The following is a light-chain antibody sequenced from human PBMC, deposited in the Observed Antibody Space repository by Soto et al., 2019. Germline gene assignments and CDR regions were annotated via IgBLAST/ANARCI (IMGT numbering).Light chain of an antibody. Sequence: EIVLTLSPATLSLSPEERATLSCRASQSVKTFLVWYQQRPGRAPRLLIYDASHRAAGIPARFSGSGFGTDFTLTITSLEPEDAAVYYCQHRSNWPPIPFGQGPKLNI. CDR3: QHRSNWPPIP. V-gene: IGKV3-11*01. CDR1: QSVKTF. J-gene: IGKJ1*01. CDR2: DAS.